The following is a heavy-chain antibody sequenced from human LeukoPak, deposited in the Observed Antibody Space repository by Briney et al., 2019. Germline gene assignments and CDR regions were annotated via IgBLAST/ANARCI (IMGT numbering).Heavy chain of an antibody. CDR2: ISCSSSTI. V-gene: IGHV3-48*01. CDR1: GFTFSSYS. D-gene: IGHD3-10*01. J-gene: IGHJ5*02. Sequence: PPGSLRLSCAVSGFTFSSYSMNWVRQAPGKGLEWVSYISCSSSTIYYADSVKGRLTISRDNAKNSLYLQMNSLRAEDTAVYYCARDQRYYGSGSYSGGFDPWGQGTRVTVSS. CDR3: ARDQRYYGSGSYSGGFDP.